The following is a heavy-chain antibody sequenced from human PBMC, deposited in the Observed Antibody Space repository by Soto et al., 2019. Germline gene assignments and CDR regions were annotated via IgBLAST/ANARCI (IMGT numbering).Heavy chain of an antibody. CDR1: GGSISSGGYS. CDR2: IYHSGST. Sequence: SETLSLTCAVSGGSISSGGYSWSWIRQPPGKGLEWIGYIYHSGSTYYNPSLKSRVTISVDRSKNQFSLKLSSVTAADTAVYYCGSVPDYSDQGTLVIVSS. J-gene: IGHJ4*02. V-gene: IGHV4-30-2*01. CDR3: GSVPDY.